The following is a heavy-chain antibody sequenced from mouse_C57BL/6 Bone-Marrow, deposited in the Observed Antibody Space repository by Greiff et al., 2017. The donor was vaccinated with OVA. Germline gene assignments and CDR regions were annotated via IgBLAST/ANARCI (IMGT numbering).Heavy chain of an antibody. Sequence: LQESGAELVRPGTSVKVSCKASGYTFTSYWMQWVKQRPGQGLEWIGEIDPSDSYTNYNQKFKGKATLTVDTSSSTAYMQLSSLTSEDSAVYYCARSAYYSNYENFDYWGQGTTLTVSS. CDR1: GYTFTSYW. J-gene: IGHJ2*01. CDR2: IDPSDSYT. V-gene: IGHV1-50*01. D-gene: IGHD2-5*01. CDR3: ARSAYYSNYENFDY.